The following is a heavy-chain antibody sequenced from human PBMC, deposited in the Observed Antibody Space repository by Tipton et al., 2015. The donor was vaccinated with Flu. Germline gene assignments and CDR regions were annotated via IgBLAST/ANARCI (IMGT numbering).Heavy chain of an antibody. CDR2: MYASGST. D-gene: IGHD3-10*01. CDR1: GGSISSGSYY. CDR3: ARGSGSGTEMIFDF. Sequence: LRLSCTVSGGSISSGSYYWSWIRQPAGKGLEWIGRMYASGSTKYNPSLKSRVTMSVDTSKNQLSLKLTSVTAADTAVYYCARGSGSGTEMIFDFWGQGTLVTVSS. J-gene: IGHJ4*02. V-gene: IGHV4-61*02.